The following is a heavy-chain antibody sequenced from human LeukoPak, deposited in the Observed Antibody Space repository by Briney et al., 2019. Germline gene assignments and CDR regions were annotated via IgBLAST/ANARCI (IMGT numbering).Heavy chain of an antibody. Sequence: ASVKVSCKASGYTFTSYDINWVRQATGQGLEWMGWMNPNSGNTGYAQKFQGRVTMTRNTSISTAYMELSSLRSEDTAVYYCTRDLNWSGYYKDAFHIWGQGTMVTVSS. D-gene: IGHD3-3*01. CDR1: GYTFTSYD. CDR3: TRDLNWSGYYKDAFHI. CDR2: MNPNSGNT. V-gene: IGHV1-8*01. J-gene: IGHJ3*02.